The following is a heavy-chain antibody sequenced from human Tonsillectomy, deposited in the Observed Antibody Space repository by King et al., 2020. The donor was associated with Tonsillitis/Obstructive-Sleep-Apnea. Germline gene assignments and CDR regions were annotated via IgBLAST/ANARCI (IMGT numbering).Heavy chain of an antibody. CDR2: INHSGST. CDR1: GGSFSGYY. CDR3: ARQPRRYCSSTSCYAGDYYYYMDV. Sequence: VQLQQWGAGLLKPSETLSLTCAVSGGSFSGYYWSWIRQPPGKGLEWIGEINHSGSTNYNPSLKSRVTISVDTSKNQFSLKLSSVTAADTAVYYCARQPRRYCSSTSCYAGDYYYYMDVWGKGTTVTVSS. D-gene: IGHD2-2*01. V-gene: IGHV4-34*01. J-gene: IGHJ6*03.